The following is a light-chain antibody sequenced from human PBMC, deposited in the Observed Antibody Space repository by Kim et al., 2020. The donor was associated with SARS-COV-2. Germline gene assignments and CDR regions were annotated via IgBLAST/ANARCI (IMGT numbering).Light chain of an antibody. V-gene: IGLV3-19*01. CDR2: GND. Sequence: LGQTVTITCQGDSLRSFHASWYQQKPGQAPVLVFYGNDHRPSGIPDRFSGSSSGDRSSLTITGAQAADEADYYCNCRASHPYRVFFGGGTQLTVL. CDR1: SLRSFH. CDR3: NCRASHPYRVF. J-gene: IGLJ7*01.